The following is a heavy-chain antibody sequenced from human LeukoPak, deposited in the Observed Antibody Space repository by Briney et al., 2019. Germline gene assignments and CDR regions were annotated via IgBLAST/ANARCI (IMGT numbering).Heavy chain of an antibody. CDR1: GGSISSYY. J-gene: IGHJ3*02. D-gene: IGHD3-22*01. CDR3: ASSGYYYSAFDI. Sequence: SETLSLTCTVSGGSISSYYWSWIRQPPGKGLEWIGYIYYSGSTNYNPSLKSRVTISVDTSNKQFSLKLSSVTTADPAVYYCASSGYYYSAFDIWGQGTMVTVSS. V-gene: IGHV4-59*01. CDR2: IYYSGST.